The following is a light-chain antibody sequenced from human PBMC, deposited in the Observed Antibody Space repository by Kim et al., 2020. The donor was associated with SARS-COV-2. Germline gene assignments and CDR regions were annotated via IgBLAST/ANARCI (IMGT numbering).Light chain of an antibody. CDR3: QQYGGSPPSYT. CDR2: GAS. V-gene: IGKV3-20*01. CDR1: QNIVSTY. J-gene: IGKJ2*01. Sequence: EIVLTQSPGTLSLSPGERATLSCRASQNIVSTYLAWFQQKPGQTPRLLIYGASRRATGVPDRFSGSGSGTDFTLTINRLEPEDFAVYYCQQYGGSPPSYTFGQGTKLEIK.